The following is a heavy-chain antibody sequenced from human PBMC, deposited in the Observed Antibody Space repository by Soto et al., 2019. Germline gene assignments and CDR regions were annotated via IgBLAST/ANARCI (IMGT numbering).Heavy chain of an antibody. V-gene: IGHV1-24*01. CDR3: TSLNTYFDF. Sequence: ASVKVSCKVSGYTLTGSSMHWVRQAPGKGLEWMGGFDPEDGETIYAQTFQGRITMTEDSSTDTAYMELSSLTSADTAVYYCTSLNTYFDFWGQGTPVTVSS. CDR2: FDPEDGET. CDR1: GYTLTGSS. J-gene: IGHJ4*02.